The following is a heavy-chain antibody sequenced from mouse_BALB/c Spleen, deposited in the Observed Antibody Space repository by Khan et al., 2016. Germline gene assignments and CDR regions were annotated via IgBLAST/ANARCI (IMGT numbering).Heavy chain of an antibody. CDR1: GFNIKDTY. CDR3: ASSPDEDDVGFAY. D-gene: IGHD2-12*01. Sequence: EVQLQESGAELVKPGASVKLSCTASGFNIKDTYMHWVKQRPEQGLEWIGRIDPANGNTKYDPKFQGKATITADTSSNTAYLQLSSLTSEDTAFYYCASSPDEDDVGFAYWGQGTLVTVSA. CDR2: IDPANGNT. V-gene: IGHV14-3*02. J-gene: IGHJ3*01.